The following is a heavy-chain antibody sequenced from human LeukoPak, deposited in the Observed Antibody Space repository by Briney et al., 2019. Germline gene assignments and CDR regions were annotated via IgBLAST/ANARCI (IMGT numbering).Heavy chain of an antibody. CDR3: ARGLMEMDYYYYYMDV. Sequence: SETLSLTCTVSGGSISSYYWSWIRQPPGKGLEWIGYIYYSGSTNYNPSLTSRVTISVDTSKNQFSLKLSSVTAADTAVYYCARGLMEMDYYYYYMDVWGKGTTVTISS. D-gene: IGHD5-24*01. J-gene: IGHJ6*03. CDR1: GGSISSYY. CDR2: IYYSGST. V-gene: IGHV4-59*01.